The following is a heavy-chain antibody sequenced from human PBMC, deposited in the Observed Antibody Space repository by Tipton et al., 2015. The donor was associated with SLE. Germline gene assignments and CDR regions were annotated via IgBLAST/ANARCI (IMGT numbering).Heavy chain of an antibody. J-gene: IGHJ3*02. CDR2: IYYSGNT. CDR1: GASISSYY. D-gene: IGHD3-9*01. CDR3: ARGLGMEAFDN. Sequence: TLSLTCTVSGASISSYYWSWIRQSPGKGLEWIGYIYYSGNTNYNPSLESRVTISLDTSKNQFSLMMTSATAADTAVYYCARGLGMEAFDNWSQGTLVSVSS. V-gene: IGHV4-59*12.